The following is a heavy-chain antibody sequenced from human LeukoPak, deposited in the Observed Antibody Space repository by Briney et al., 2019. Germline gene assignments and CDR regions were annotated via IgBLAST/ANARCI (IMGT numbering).Heavy chain of an antibody. V-gene: IGHV1-18*01. CDR2: ISAYNGNT. J-gene: IGHJ4*02. Sequence: ASVKVSCKDSGYTFTSYGISWVRQAPGQGLEWMGWISAYNGNTNYAQKLQGRVTMTTDTSTSTAYMELRSLRSDDTAVYYCARDHDPYYYDSSGYYYWGQGTLVTVSS. CDR1: GYTFTSYG. D-gene: IGHD3-22*01. CDR3: ARDHDPYYYDSSGYYY.